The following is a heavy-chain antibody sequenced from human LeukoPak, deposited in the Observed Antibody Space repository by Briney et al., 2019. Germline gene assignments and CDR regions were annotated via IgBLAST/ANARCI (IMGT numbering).Heavy chain of an antibody. CDR3: AKPEDYYDSSADGMSLNYYFDY. V-gene: IGHV3-30*02. CDR2: IRYDGSKK. D-gene: IGHD3-22*01. Sequence: GGSLRLSCAASGFTFSSYAMHWVRQAPGKGLEWVACIRYDGSKKNHADSVKGRFTISRDNSKNTLYVQMNSLRAEDTAVYYCAKPEDYYDSSADGMSLNYYFDYWGQGTLVTVSS. J-gene: IGHJ4*02. CDR1: GFTFSSYA.